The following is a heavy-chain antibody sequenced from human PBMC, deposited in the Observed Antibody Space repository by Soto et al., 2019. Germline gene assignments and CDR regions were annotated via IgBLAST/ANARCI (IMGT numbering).Heavy chain of an antibody. CDR3: AKDPRDY. J-gene: IGHJ4*02. CDR1: GFTFSSYG. Sequence: ALRLSCAASGFTFSSYGMHWVRQAPGKGLEWVAVISYDGSNKYYADSVKGRFTISRDNSKNTLYLQMNSLRAEDTAVYYCAKDPRDYWGQGTLVTVSS. CDR2: ISYDGSNK. V-gene: IGHV3-30*18.